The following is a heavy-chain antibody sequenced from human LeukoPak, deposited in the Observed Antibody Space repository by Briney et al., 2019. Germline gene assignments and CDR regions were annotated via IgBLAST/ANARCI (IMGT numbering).Heavy chain of an antibody. CDR1: GFTFSRNY. V-gene: IGHV3-66*01. J-gene: IGHJ6*02. CDR2: IYRGGST. CDR3: ARDPRYCSSTSCYGEVLYGMDV. D-gene: IGHD2-2*01. Sequence: GGSLRLSCAVSGFTFSRNYMSWVRQAPGKGLEWVSVIYRGGSTYYADSVKGRFTISRDNSKNTLYLQKNSLRAEDTAVYYCARDPRYCSSTSCYGEVLYGMDVWGQGTTVTVSS.